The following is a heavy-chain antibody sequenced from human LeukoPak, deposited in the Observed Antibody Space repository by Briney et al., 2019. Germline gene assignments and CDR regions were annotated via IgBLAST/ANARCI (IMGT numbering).Heavy chain of an antibody. CDR2: IYYSGST. Sequence: SETLSLTCTVSGGSISSSSYYWGWIRQPPGKGLEWIGSIYYSGSTYYNPSLKSRVTISVDTSKDQFSLKLSSVTAADTAVYYCAREGRAYDSRSDLFLDYWGQGTLVTVSS. CDR3: AREGRAYDSRSDLFLDY. V-gene: IGHV4-39*07. CDR1: GGSISSSSYY. J-gene: IGHJ4*02. D-gene: IGHD3-22*01.